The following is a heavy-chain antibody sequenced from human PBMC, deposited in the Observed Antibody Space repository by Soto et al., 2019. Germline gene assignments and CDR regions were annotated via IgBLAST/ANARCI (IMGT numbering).Heavy chain of an antibody. CDR3: ARHPGTTTYNYAWYFDP. CDR2: IYYGGST. Sequence: PSETLSLTCTVSGGSISSGGYYWSWIRQHPGKSLEWIGCIYYGGSTNYSPSLKSRVAISTDKSKNQFSLKLRSATAADTATYYCARHPGTTTYNYAWYFDPWGPGTQVTVSS. J-gene: IGHJ5*02. CDR1: GGSISSGGYY. D-gene: IGHD5-12*01. V-gene: IGHV4-39*01.